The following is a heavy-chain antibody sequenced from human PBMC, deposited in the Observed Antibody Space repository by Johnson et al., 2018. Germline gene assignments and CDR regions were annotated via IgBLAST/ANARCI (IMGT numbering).Heavy chain of an antibody. Sequence: VQLQESVGGVVQPGRSLRLSCAASGFSFSTYWMNWIRQAPGKGLEWVANISQGGGDKYYADSVRGRFTISRDNAKNSLYLQINSLRAEDTALYYCAGGVDFSIDIWGQVIMVTVSA. CDR1: GFSFSTYW. D-gene: IGHD2/OR15-2a*01. CDR2: ISQGGGDK. V-gene: IGHV3-7*01. J-gene: IGHJ3*02. CDR3: AGGVDFSIDI.